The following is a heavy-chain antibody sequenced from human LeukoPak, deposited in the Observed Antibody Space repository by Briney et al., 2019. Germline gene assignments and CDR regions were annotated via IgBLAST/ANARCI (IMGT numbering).Heavy chain of an antibody. CDR3: ARATYDFWSGYYPFDY. Sequence: ASVKVSCKASGGTFSSYAISWVRQAPGQGLEWMGGIIAIFGTANYAQKFQGRVTITTDESTSTAYMELSSLRSEDTAVYYCARATYDFWSGYYPFDYWGQGTLVTVSS. CDR2: IIAIFGTA. J-gene: IGHJ4*02. D-gene: IGHD3-3*01. CDR1: GGTFSSYA. V-gene: IGHV1-69*05.